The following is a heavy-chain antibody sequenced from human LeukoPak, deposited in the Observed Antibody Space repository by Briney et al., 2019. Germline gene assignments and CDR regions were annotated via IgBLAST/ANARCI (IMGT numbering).Heavy chain of an antibody. CDR1: GGSISSGSLY. D-gene: IGHD3-3*01. CDR3: ARGPYSDFWSGYPYFDY. J-gene: IGHJ4*02. Sequence: KPSQTLSLTCTVSGGSISSGSLYWSWVRQPAGKGLELIGRIYTSGSTNYNPSLKSRVTISVDTSKNHFSLRLSSVTAADTAVYYCARGPYSDFWSGYPYFDYWGQGTLVTVSS. V-gene: IGHV4-61*02. CDR2: IYTSGST.